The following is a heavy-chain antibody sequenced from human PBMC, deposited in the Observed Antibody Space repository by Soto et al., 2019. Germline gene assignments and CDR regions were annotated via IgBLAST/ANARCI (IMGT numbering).Heavy chain of an antibody. J-gene: IGHJ4*02. V-gene: IGHV2-5*02. Sequence: QITLKESGPTLVKPTQTLTLTCTFSGFSLSTSGVGVGWIRQPPGKALEWLALIYWDDDKRYSPSLKSRLTIXXDXSXTQVVLTMTNMDPVDTATDYCAHADYGDWRPCFPDYWGQGTLVTVSS. CDR1: GFSLSTSGVG. CDR3: AHADYGDWRPCFPDY. CDR2: IYWDDDK. D-gene: IGHD4-17*01.